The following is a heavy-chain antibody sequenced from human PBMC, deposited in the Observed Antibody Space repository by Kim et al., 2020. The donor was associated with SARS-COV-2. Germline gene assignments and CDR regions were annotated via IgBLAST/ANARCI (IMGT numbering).Heavy chain of an antibody. V-gene: IGHV3-49*04. CDR3: TRGRDCSSTSCYGGPPANYYYYGMDV. CDR1: GFTFGDYA. Sequence: GGSLRLSCTASGFTFGDYAMSWVRQAPGKGLEWVGFIRSKAYGGTTEYAASVKGRFTISRDDSKSIAYLQMNSLKTEDTAVYYCTRGRDCSSTSCYGGPPANYYYYGMDVWGQGTTVTVSS. D-gene: IGHD2-2*01. J-gene: IGHJ6*02. CDR2: IRSKAYGGTT.